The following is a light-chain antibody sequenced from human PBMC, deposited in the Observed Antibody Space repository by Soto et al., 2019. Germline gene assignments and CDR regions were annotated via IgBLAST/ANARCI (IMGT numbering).Light chain of an antibody. CDR1: QRISTW. Sequence: DIQMTQSPSTLSAFVGDRVTITCRASQRISTWLAWYKQKPGKAPTLLIYDASILKSGVPSTFNGNGSGTDFAITVNRLHPDDFATYYGLPYLTYPWTFGQGTKVEI. J-gene: IGKJ1*01. V-gene: IGKV1-5*01. CDR3: LPYLTYPWT. CDR2: DAS.